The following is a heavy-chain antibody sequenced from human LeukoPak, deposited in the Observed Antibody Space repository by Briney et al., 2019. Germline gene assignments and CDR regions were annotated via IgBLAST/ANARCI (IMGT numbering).Heavy chain of an antibody. CDR2: ASYSGSS. CDR3: ARLQGRGDNYLDY. D-gene: IGHD7-27*01. V-gene: IGHV4-59*08. J-gene: IGHJ4*02. CDR1: GGSINNYY. Sequence: SETLSLTCTVSGGSINNYYWSWIRQPPGKRLEWIGYASYSGSSSSNPSLESRVTISVDMSKNQFSLRLSSVTASDTAVYYCARLQGRGDNYLDYWGREPWSPSPQ.